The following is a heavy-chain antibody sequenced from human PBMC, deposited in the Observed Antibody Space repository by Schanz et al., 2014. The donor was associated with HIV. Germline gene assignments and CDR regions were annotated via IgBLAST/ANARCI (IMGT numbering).Heavy chain of an antibody. V-gene: IGHV3-23*01. CDR3: ARDRVGSSASYVTFDI. CDR2: ISDSGGST. D-gene: IGHD3-16*01. Sequence: EVQLLESGGGLLQPGGSLRLSCAASGFSFSSYAMSWVRQAPGKGLEWVSVISDSGGSTYYADPVKGRFTISRDNSKNTLYLQMNSLRAEDTAVYYCARDRVGSSASYVTFDIWGQGTMVTVSS. J-gene: IGHJ3*02. CDR1: GFSFSSYA.